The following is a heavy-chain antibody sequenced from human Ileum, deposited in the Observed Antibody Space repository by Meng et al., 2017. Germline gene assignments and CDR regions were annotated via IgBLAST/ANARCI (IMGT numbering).Heavy chain of an antibody. CDR3: ARGGAVAGVWWYFDL. V-gene: IGHV4-39*07. D-gene: IGHD6-19*01. CDR1: GGSISNTNYY. CDR2: MSYSGST. J-gene: IGHJ2*01. Sequence: LQLQEWGPGLVQASETLSPTLTFSGGSISNTNYYWAWIRQPPGKGLEWIGRMSYSGSTYFNPSLKSRVAISVDTSNNQVSLKLSFVTAADTAVYYCARGGAVAGVWWYFDLWGRGTLVTVSS.